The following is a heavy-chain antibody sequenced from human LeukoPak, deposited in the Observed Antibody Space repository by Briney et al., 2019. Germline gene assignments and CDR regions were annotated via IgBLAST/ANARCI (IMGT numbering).Heavy chain of an antibody. D-gene: IGHD5-18*01. Sequence: SVKVSCKASGGTFSSYAISWVRQAPGQGLEWMGRIIPILGIANYAQKFQGRVTITADKSTSTAYMELSSLRSEDTAVYYCARVERGNSYGLLDYWGQGTLVTVSS. J-gene: IGHJ4*02. CDR1: GGTFSSYA. CDR3: ARVERGNSYGLLDY. CDR2: IIPILGIA. V-gene: IGHV1-69*04.